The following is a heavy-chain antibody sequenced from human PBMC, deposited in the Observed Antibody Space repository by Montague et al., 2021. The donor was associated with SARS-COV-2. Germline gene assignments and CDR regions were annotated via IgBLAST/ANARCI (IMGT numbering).Heavy chain of an antibody. Sequence: SLRLSCAASGFTFSSYAMHWVRQAPGKGLEWVAVISYDGSNKYYADSVKGRFTISRDNSKNTLYLQMNSLRAEDTAVYYCARASRSAVVIATALSEYFQHWGQGTLVTVSS. D-gene: IGHD2-21*01. CDR1: GFTFSSYA. J-gene: IGHJ1*01. V-gene: IGHV3-30*04. CDR2: ISYDGSNK. CDR3: ARASRSAVVIATALSEYFQH.